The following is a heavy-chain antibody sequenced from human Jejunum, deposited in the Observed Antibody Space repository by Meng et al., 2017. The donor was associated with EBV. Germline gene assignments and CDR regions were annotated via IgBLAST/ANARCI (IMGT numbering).Heavy chain of an antibody. J-gene: IGHJ4*02. V-gene: IGHV4-61*01. CDR1: GGSVSSGSYY. D-gene: IGHD3-22*01. CDR3: ARDFSSGYFAY. CDR2: VSDYGST. Sequence: QVHLQESGPGLGKPSESLSLTCAVSGGSVSSGSYYWSWIRQPPGKGLEWIGFVSDYGSTRYNSSLKSRITISADTSKNQFSLKLTSVTPADTAIYYCARDFSSGYFAYWGQGTLVTVSS.